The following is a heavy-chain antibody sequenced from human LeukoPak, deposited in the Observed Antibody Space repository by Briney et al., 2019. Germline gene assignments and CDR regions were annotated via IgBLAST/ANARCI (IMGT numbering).Heavy chain of an antibody. CDR3: TRVSGYYGSGSLDV. V-gene: IGHV3-64D*06. CDR2: INQNGGTT. CDR1: GFSFSDCI. D-gene: IGHD3-10*01. Sequence: PGGSLRLSCSASGFSFSDCIMNWVRQAPGKGLEHVSLINQNGGTTYYADSVKGRFTISRDNSKNTLYLQMSSLRAEDTAVYYCTRVSGYYGSGSLDVWGQGTTVTVSS. J-gene: IGHJ6*02.